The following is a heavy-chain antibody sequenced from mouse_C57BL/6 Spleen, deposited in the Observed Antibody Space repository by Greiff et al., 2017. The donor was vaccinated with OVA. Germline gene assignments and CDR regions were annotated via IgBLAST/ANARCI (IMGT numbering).Heavy chain of an antibody. D-gene: IGHD2-4*01. CDR1: GFTFSDYG. CDR2: ISSGSSTI. CDR3: ARHDYDEGGYFDY. V-gene: IGHV5-17*01. Sequence: EVQLVESGGGLVKPGGSLKLSCAASGFTFSDYGMHWVRQAPEKGLEWVAYISSGSSTIYYADTVKGRFTISRDNAKNTLFLQMTSLRSEDTAMYYCARHDYDEGGYFDYWGQGTTLTVSS. J-gene: IGHJ2*01.